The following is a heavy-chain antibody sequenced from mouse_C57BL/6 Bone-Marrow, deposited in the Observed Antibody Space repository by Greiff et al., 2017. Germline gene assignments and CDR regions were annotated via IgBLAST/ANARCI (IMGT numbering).Heavy chain of an antibody. Sequence: EVHLVESGGGLVKPGGSLKLSCAASGFTFSSYAMSWVRQTPEKRLEWVATISDGGSYTYYPDNVKGRFTISRDNAKNNLYLQMSHLKSEDTAMYYCAREWRGDYDAMDYWGQGTSVTVSS. V-gene: IGHV5-4*01. J-gene: IGHJ4*01. CDR3: AREWRGDYDAMDY. CDR2: ISDGGSYT. CDR1: GFTFSSYA.